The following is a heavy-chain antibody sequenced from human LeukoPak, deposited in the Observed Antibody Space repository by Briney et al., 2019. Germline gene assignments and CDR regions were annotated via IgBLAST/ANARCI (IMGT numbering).Heavy chain of an antibody. V-gene: IGHV1-2*02. J-gene: IGHJ4*02. CDR3: APAKQDYYGSGSSFDY. CDR1: GYTFTGYY. D-gene: IGHD3-10*01. CDR2: INPNSGGT. Sequence: GASVKVSCKASGYTFTGYYMHWVRQAPGQGLEWMGWINPNSGGTNYAQKFQGRVTMTRDTSISTAYMELSRLRSDDTAVYYCAPAKQDYYGSGSSFDYWGQGTLVTVSS.